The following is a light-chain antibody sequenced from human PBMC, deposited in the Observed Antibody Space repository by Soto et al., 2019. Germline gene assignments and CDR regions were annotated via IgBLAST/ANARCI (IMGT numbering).Light chain of an antibody. CDR2: GAS. CDR3: RQYTARPPWT. J-gene: IGKJ1*01. Sequence: EILMTQSPVTLSVAPGERATFSCMARHDVATNVAWYQQEPGQAPRLLLYGASTRPNGISARFSGSGSGTEFTLTISSLQSDDFAVYYCRQYTARPPWTFGQGTKV. CDR1: HDVATN. V-gene: IGKV3-15*01.